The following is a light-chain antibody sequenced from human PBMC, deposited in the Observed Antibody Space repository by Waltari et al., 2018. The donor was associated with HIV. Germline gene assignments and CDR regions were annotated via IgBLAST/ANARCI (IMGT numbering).Light chain of an antibody. CDR2: NTN. Sequence: QTVVTQEPSFSVSPGGTVTLTCGLSSGSVSISYSPTWFQQTPGQAPRTLISNTNTRSPGVPDRFSGSILANKAALTITGAQADDECDYYCVLYMGSGIRVFGGGTKLTVL. J-gene: IGLJ3*02. CDR1: SGSVSISYS. CDR3: VLYMGSGIRV. V-gene: IGLV8-61*01.